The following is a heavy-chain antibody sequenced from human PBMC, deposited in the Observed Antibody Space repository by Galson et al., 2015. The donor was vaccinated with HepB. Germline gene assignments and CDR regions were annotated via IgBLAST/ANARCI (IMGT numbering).Heavy chain of an antibody. J-gene: IGHJ4*02. D-gene: IGHD6-19*01. V-gene: IGHV3-23*01. CDR2: ISGSGGST. CDR1: GFTFSSYA. CDR3: AKGPSRLVAGISDY. Sequence: SLRLSCAASGFTFSSYAMSWVRQAPGKGLEWVSAISGSGGSTYYADSVKGRFTISRDNSKNTLYLQMNSLRAEDTAVYYCAKGPSRLVAGISDYWGQGTLVTVSS.